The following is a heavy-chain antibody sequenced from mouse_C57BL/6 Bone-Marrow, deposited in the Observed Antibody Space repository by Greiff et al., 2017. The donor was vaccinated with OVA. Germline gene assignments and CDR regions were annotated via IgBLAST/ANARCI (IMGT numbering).Heavy chain of an antibody. J-gene: IGHJ3*01. CDR3: SGGGKFAY. Sequence: LQESGADLVRPGVSVKISCKGSGYTFTDYAMHWVKQSHARSLEWIGVISTYYGDVDYNQKFKGKATMTVDKSSSTAYMELARLTSEDCAIYYCSGGGKFAYWGQGTLVTVSA. CDR2: ISTYYGDV. V-gene: IGHV1S137*01. CDR1: GYTFTDYA.